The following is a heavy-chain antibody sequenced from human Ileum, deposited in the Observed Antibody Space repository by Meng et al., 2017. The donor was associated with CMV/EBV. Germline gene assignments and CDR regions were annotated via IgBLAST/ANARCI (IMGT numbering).Heavy chain of an antibody. Sequence: CVTSGVIFSNYPIHWLRQAPGKGLGWVAVMSFDGSNEYYADSVKGRFSISRDNSKNTLYLQMNSLKPEDTAVYHCARAVVTTSTWFDPWGQGTLVTVSS. CDR2: MSFDGSNE. J-gene: IGHJ5*02. V-gene: IGHV3-30-3*01. CDR3: ARAVVTTSTWFDP. D-gene: IGHD4-23*01. CDR1: GVIFSNYP.